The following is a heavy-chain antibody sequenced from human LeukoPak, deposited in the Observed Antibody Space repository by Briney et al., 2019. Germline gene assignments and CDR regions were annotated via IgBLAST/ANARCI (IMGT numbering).Heavy chain of an antibody. J-gene: IGHJ4*02. CDR3: ATRGLAGYSSGRPFHY. CDR2: IYHSGST. V-gene: IGHV4-38-2*02. Sequence: SETLSLTCTVSGYSINSGYYWGWIRQPPGKGLEWIGSIYHSGSTYYNPSLKSRVTISVDTSKNQFSLKLSSVTAADTAVYYCATRGLAGYSSGRPFHYWGQGTLDAVSS. D-gene: IGHD6-19*01. CDR1: GYSINSGYY.